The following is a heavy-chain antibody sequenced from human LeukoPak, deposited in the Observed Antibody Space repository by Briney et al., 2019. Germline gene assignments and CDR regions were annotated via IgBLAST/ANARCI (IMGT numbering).Heavy chain of an antibody. J-gene: IGHJ4*02. V-gene: IGHV1-24*01. CDR1: GYTLTELS. CDR3: ATGIVVAGTGYYFDY. Sequence: ASVKVSCKVSGYTLTELSMHWVRQAPGKGLEWRGGFDPEDGETIYAQKFQGRVTMTEDTSTDTAYMELSSLRSEDSAVYYCATGIVVAGTGYYFDYWGQGTMVTVSS. CDR2: FDPEDGET. D-gene: IGHD6-19*01.